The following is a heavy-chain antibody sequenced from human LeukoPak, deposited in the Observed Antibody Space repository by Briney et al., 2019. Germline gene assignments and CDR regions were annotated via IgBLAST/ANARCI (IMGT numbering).Heavy chain of an antibody. CDR1: GFTLSSYW. CDR3: ARTEGTVAYDS. V-gene: IGHV3-74*01. D-gene: IGHD4-23*01. J-gene: IGHJ5*01. Sequence: GGSLRLSCAASGFTLSSYWMHWVRQAPGKGLVWVSRINSDGSSITYADSVKGRFTISRDNDKNTVYLQVNSLRPEDAAVYYCARTEGTVAYDSWGQGTPVTVSS. CDR2: INSDGSSI.